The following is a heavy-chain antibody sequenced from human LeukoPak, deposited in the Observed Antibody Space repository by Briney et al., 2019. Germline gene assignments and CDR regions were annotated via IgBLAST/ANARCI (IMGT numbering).Heavy chain of an antibody. CDR2: IYYSGRT. Sequence: SETLSLTCSVSGDSVSRSDSYWDWIRQPPGKGLEWIGTIYYSGRTYYSPSLKSRVTMSVAPSNNQFSLNLRSVTAADTAVYYCARRRYYDGSGYLEWGQGTLLSVSS. D-gene: IGHD3-22*01. CDR3: ARRRYYDGSGYLE. J-gene: IGHJ1*01. CDR1: GDSVSRSDSY. V-gene: IGHV4-39*01.